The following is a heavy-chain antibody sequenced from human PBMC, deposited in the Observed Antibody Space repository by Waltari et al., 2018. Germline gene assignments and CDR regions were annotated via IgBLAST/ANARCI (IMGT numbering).Heavy chain of an antibody. CDR3: AKVGGPRQKDYWYFDL. CDR2: ISGSGGST. Sequence: EVQLLESGGGLVQPGGSLRLSCAASGFTFSSYAMSWVRQAPGKGLEWVSAISGSGGSTYYADSVKGRFTISRDNSKNTLYLQMNSLRAEDTAVYYCAKVGGPRQKDYWYFDLWGRGTLVTVSS. CDR1: GFTFSSYA. D-gene: IGHD2-15*01. V-gene: IGHV3-23*01. J-gene: IGHJ2*01.